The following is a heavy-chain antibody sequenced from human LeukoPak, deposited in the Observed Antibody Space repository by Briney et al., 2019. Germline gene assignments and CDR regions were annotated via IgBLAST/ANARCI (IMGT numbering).Heavy chain of an antibody. CDR1: GFTFSSYW. Sequence: GGSLRLSCAASGFTFSSYWMHWVRQAPGKGLVWVSRINSDGSSTSYADSVKGRFTISRDNAKNTLYLQMNSLRAEDTAVYYCARGGDYVSWYYYYYMDVWGKGTTVTVSS. J-gene: IGHJ6*03. CDR2: INSDGSST. V-gene: IGHV3-74*01. D-gene: IGHD4-17*01. CDR3: ARGGDYVSWYYYYYMDV.